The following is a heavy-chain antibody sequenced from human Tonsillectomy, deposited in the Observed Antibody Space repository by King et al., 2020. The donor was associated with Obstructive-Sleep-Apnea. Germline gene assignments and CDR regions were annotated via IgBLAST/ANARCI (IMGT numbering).Heavy chain of an antibody. Sequence: QLQESGPGLVKPSETLSLTCTVAGYSISSVYYWGWIRQPPGKGLEGSGSIYHSVSTYYNPSLKIRVTISDDTSKNQFSLKLSSVTAADTAVYYCARDYYYDSSGYYVDYWGQGTLVTVSS. D-gene: IGHD3-22*01. V-gene: IGHV4-38-2*02. J-gene: IGHJ4*02. CDR2: IYHSVST. CDR3: ARDYYYDSSGYYVDY. CDR1: GYSISSVYY.